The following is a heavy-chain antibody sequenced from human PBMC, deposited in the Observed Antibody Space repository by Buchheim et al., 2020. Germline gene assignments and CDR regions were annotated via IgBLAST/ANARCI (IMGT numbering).Heavy chain of an antibody. V-gene: IGHV1-69*12. CDR1: GGPFSNFV. Sequence: QVHLVQSGAEVKKPGSSVRVSCKASGGPFSNFVVHWVRQAPGQGLEWMGGGIPVFRRADYAQKLQGRVTITADESTSTSYMELSSLTSEDTAVYYCARDPTQYDILTGYFDSWGQGTL. J-gene: IGHJ4*02. D-gene: IGHD3-9*01. CDR3: ARDPTQYDILTGYFDS. CDR2: GIPVFRRA.